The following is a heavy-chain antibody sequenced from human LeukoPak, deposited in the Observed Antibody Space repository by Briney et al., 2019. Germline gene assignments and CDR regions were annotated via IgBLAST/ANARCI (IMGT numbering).Heavy chain of an antibody. CDR3: ERELYSYGYIDY. CDR2: IKQDGSEK. Sequence: PGGSLRLSCAASGVTFSSYWMSWVRQAPGTGLEWVANIKQDGSEKYYVDSVKGRFTISRDNAKNSLYLQMNSLRAEDTAVYYCERELYSYGYIDYGGQGTLVTVSS. CDR1: GVTFSSYW. V-gene: IGHV3-7*05. D-gene: IGHD5-18*01. J-gene: IGHJ4*02.